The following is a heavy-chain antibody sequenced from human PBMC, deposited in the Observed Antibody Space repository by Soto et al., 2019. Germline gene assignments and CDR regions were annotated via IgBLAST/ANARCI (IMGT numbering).Heavy chain of an antibody. J-gene: IGHJ3*02. V-gene: IGHV5-51*01. CDR2: IYPGDSDT. CDR1: GYSVTSYW. CDR3: ARSGQAEDAFDI. D-gene: IGHD6-13*01. Sequence: PGESLKISCKGSGYSVTSYWIAWVRQMPGKGLEWVGIIYPGDSDTTYSPSFRGQVTISADKSISTTYLQWSSLKASVTAVYYCARSGQAEDAFDIWGQGTMVTVSS.